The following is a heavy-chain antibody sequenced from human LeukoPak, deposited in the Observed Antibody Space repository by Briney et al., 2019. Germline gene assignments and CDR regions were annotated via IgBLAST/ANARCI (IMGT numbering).Heavy chain of an antibody. J-gene: IGHJ4*02. V-gene: IGHV4-59*01. CDR2: IYYSGST. D-gene: IGHD3-10*01. CDR1: GGSISSYY. Sequence: SETLSLTCTVSGGSISSYYWSWIRQPPGKGLEWIGYIYYSGSTNYNPSLKSRVTISVDTSKNQFSLKLSSVTAADTAVYYFAREAITWFRGVFDYWGQGTLVTVSS. CDR3: AREAITWFRGVFDY.